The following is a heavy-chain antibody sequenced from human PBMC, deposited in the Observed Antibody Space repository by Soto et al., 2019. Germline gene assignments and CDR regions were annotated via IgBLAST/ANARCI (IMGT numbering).Heavy chain of an antibody. Sequence: ASVKVSCKASGYTFTSYGISWVRQAPGQGLEWMGWISAYNGNTNYAQKLQGRVTMTTDTSTSTAYMELRSLRSDDTAVYYCAREGAIDYDFWSGYYMRGGFDYWGQGNMVAVSS. V-gene: IGHV1-18*01. D-gene: IGHD3-3*01. CDR2: ISAYNGNT. CDR1: GYTFTSYG. J-gene: IGHJ4*02. CDR3: AREGAIDYDFWSGYYMRGGFDY.